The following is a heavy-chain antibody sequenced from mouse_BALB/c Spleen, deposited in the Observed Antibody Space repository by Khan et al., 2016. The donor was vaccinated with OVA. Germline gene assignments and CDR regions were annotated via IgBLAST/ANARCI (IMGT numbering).Heavy chain of an antibody. Sequence: QIQLVQSGPELKKPGETVKISCKASGYTFTDYGMNWVKQAPGEGLKWMGWINTYTGEPTYTDDFKGRFAFSLETSASTASLQINNLKNEDTATYFCARPPYFSYVLVYWGQGTSVTVSS. J-gene: IGHJ4*01. CDR2: INTYTGEP. CDR1: GYTFTDYG. CDR3: ARPPYFSYVLVY. D-gene: IGHD2-10*01. V-gene: IGHV9-3-1*01.